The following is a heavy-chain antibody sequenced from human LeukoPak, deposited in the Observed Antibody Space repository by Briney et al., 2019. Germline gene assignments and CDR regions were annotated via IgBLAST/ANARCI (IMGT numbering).Heavy chain of an antibody. CDR3: ARDRPLFGDGNSLMNY. CDR2: ISAYNGNT. CDR1: GYTFTSYG. J-gene: IGHJ4*02. D-gene: IGHD4-23*01. V-gene: IGHV1-18*01. Sequence: ASVKVSCKASGYTFTSYGISWVRQAPGQGLEWMGWISAYNGNTNYAQKLQGRVTMTTDTSTSTAYMELRSLRSDDTAVYYCARDRPLFGDGNSLMNYWGQGTLVTVSS.